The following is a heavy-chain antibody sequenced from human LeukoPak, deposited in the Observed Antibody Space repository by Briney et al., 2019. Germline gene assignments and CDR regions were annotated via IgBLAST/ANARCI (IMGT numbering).Heavy chain of an antibody. CDR2: ISGGGGNT. CDR1: KFAFSSYA. D-gene: IGHD6-13*01. J-gene: IGHJ4*02. V-gene: IGHV3-23*01. CDR3: AKGSAGGRPYYFDY. Sequence: GGSLRLSCAASKFAFSSYAMSWVRQAPGKGLEWVSAISGGGGNTYYADSVKGRFTISRDNSKNTLYLQMNSLRAEDTAVYYCAKGSAGGRPYYFDYWGQGTLVPVSS.